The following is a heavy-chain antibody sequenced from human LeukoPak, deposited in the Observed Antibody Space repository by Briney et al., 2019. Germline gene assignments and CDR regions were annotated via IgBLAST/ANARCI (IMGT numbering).Heavy chain of an antibody. CDR2: IHHSGST. D-gene: IGHD1-26*01. CDR3: ARPLGAARYNWFDP. V-gene: IGHV4-30-4*08. J-gene: IGHJ5*02. CDR1: GGSISSDYYY. Sequence: PSETLSLTCAVSGGSISSDYYYWSWIRQPPGKGLEWIGYIHHSGSTNYNPSLKSRVTISVDTSKNQFSLKLSSVTAADTAVYYCARPLGAARYNWFDPWGQGTLVTVSS.